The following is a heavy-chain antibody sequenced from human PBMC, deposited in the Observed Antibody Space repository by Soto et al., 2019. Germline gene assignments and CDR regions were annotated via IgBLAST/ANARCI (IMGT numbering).Heavy chain of an antibody. CDR1: GVTFSSYA. V-gene: IGHV1-69*13. CDR2: IIPIFGTA. D-gene: IGHD2-8*01. J-gene: IGHJ6*02. Sequence: GASVKVSCKASGVTFSSYAISWVRQAPGQGLEWMGGIIPIFGTANYAQKFQGRVTITADESTSTAYMELSSLRSEDTAVYHCATEWGHYGMDVWGQGTTVTVSS. CDR3: ATEWGHYGMDV.